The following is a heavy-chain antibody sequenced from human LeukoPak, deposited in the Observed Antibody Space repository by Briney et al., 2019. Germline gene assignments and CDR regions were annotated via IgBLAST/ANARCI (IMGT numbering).Heavy chain of an antibody. D-gene: IGHD3-3*01. CDR2: RYHSGST. V-gene: IGHV4-38-2*02. J-gene: IGHJ5*02. CDR1: GYSISSGYY. CDR3: ARAMNRSGDYLGFDP. Sequence: SDTLSLTCTVSGYSISSGYYWGWIRQPPGKGLECIGTRYHSGSTFYNPSLKSRVTISVDTSKNQFSLKLTSMTAADTAVYYCARAMNRSGDYLGFDPWGLGIVVTVSS.